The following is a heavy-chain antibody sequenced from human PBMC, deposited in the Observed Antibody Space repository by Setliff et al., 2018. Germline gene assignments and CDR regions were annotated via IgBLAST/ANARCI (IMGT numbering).Heavy chain of an antibody. CDR2: ISSSSSYI. D-gene: IGHD5-18*01. CDR3: ARAADSYGPPRSYMDV. CDR1: GFTFSSYS. V-gene: IGHV3-21*01. Sequence: GGSLRLSCAASGFTFSSYSLNWVRQAPGKGLEWVSFISSSSSYIYYADAVQGRFTISRDNAKTTLYLQMNSLRAEDTAVYYCARAADSYGPPRSYMDVWGKGTTVTVSS. J-gene: IGHJ6*03.